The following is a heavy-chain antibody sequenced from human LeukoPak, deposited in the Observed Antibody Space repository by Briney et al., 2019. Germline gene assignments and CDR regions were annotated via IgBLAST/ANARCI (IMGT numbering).Heavy chain of an antibody. V-gene: IGHV3-23*01. CDR1: GFTFSSHG. CDR2: ISGSGGST. Sequence: PGGSLRLSCAASGFTFSSHGMHWVRQAPGKGLEWVSAISGSGGSTYYADSVKGRFTISRDNSKNTLYLQMNSLRAEDTAVYYCAKLTTPYYYDSSGSPCFDYWGQGTLVTVSS. D-gene: IGHD3-22*01. CDR3: AKLTTPYYYDSSGSPCFDY. J-gene: IGHJ4*02.